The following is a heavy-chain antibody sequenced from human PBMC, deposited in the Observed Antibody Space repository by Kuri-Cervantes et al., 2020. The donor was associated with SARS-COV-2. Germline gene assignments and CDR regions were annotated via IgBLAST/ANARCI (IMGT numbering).Heavy chain of an antibody. CDR3: AKETTIVVVVAVAH. CDR2: ISYDGTNK. J-gene: IGHJ4*02. Sequence: GGSLRLSCAASGFTFSTYGMHWVRQAPGKGLEWVAVISYDGTNKYYADSVKGRFTISRDNSKNTLYLQMNSLRADDTALYYCAKETTIVVVVAVAHWGQGTLVTVSS. V-gene: IGHV3-30*18. CDR1: GFTFSTYG. D-gene: IGHD2-15*01.